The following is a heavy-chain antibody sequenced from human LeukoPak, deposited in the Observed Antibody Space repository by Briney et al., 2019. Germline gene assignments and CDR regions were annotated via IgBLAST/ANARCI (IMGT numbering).Heavy chain of an antibody. D-gene: IGHD2-8*01. CDR2: IKQDGSEK. Sequence: GGSLRLSCAASGFTFSSYWMSWVRRAPGKGLEWVANIKQDGSEKYYVDSVKGRFTISRDNAKNSLYLQMNSLRAEDTAVYYCARDHCTNGVCYLRVFDYWGQGTLVTVSS. V-gene: IGHV3-7*01. J-gene: IGHJ4*02. CDR1: GFTFSSYW. CDR3: ARDHCTNGVCYLRVFDY.